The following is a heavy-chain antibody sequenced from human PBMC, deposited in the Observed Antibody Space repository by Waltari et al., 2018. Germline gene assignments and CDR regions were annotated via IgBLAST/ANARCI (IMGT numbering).Heavy chain of an antibody. CDR3: AKGRELELPFDY. CDR1: GFTCSSYA. D-gene: IGHD1-7*01. CDR2: ISGSVVRT. V-gene: IGHV3-23*04. Sequence: EVQLVESGGGLVQPGGSLRLSCAASGFTCSSYAMRWVRQAPGKGLGWVWAISGSVVRTYYADSVKGRFTISRDNSKNTLYLQMNSLRAEDTAVYYCAKGRELELPFDYWGQGTLVTVSS. J-gene: IGHJ4*02.